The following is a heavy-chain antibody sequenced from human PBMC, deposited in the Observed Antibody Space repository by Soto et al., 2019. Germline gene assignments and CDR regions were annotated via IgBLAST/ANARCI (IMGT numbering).Heavy chain of an antibody. CDR3: AAGGGLPRYY. V-gene: IGHV5-10-1*01. CDR2: IDPIDSYT. CDR1: GYSFTSYW. Sequence: PGESLKISCKGSGYSFTSYWISWVRQMPGKGLEWMGRIDPIDSYTNYSPSFQGHVTISADKSISTAYLQWSSLKASDTAVYYCAAGGGLPRYYWGQGTLVTVSS. J-gene: IGHJ4*02. D-gene: IGHD5-12*01.